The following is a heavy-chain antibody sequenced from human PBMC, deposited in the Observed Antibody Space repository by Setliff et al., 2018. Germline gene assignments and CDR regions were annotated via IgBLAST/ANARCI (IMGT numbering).Heavy chain of an antibody. J-gene: IGHJ6*03. CDR2: IYAGGST. D-gene: IGHD3-10*01. Sequence: KASETLSLTCTVSGGSISSGSYYWSWIRQPAGKGLEWIGHIYAGGSTNYNPSLKSRVTISVDTSKNQLSLKLSSVTAADTAVYYCAKVPITKVYFYMDVRGKGTTVTVSS. CDR1: GGSISSGSYY. V-gene: IGHV4-61*09. CDR3: AKVPITKVYFYMDV.